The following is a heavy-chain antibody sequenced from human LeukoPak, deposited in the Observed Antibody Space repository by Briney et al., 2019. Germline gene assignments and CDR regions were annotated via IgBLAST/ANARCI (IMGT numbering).Heavy chain of an antibody. CDR1: GFTFSSYG. Sequence: GGSLRLSCAASGFTFSSYGMHWVRQAPGKGLEWVAVISYDGSNKYYADSVKGRFTISRDNSKNTLYLQMNSLRAEDTAVYYCAKEGEMATSDFSYYFDYWGQGTLVTVSS. CDR2: ISYDGSNK. J-gene: IGHJ4*02. CDR3: AKEGEMATSDFSYYFDY. D-gene: IGHD5-24*01. V-gene: IGHV3-30*18.